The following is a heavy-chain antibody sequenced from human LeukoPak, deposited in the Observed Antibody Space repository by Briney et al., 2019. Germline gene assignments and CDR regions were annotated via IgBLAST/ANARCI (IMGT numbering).Heavy chain of an antibody. D-gene: IGHD6-19*01. Sequence: GGSLRLSCAASGFTFSSYWMSWVRQPPGKGLEWVASINEDGSEQYYVDSVKGRFTISRDNAKNSLYLQMHSLRAEDTAVYYCAGPGGSGWSFDYWGQGTLVTVSS. CDR1: GFTFSSYW. J-gene: IGHJ4*02. CDR3: AGPGGSGWSFDY. V-gene: IGHV3-7*05. CDR2: INEDGSEQ.